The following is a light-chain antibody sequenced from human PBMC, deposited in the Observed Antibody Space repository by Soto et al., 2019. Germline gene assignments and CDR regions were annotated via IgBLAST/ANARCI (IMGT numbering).Light chain of an antibody. V-gene: IGKV1-39*01. CDR2: AES. J-gene: IGKJ5*01. Sequence: PXFLTGADRDGVXVSIWESQSIRRYLNWYKKKQGKEAKLVIYAESNLKSGVHSQLSGSGSGKDFNINISSVRPEDFETYYCQKAKTCLLTFGDGTRLEI. CDR1: QSIRRY. CDR3: QKAKTCLLT.